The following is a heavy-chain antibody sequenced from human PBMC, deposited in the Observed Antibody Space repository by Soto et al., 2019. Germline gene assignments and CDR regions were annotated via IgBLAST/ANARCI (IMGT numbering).Heavy chain of an antibody. CDR1: GYSFTSYW. Sequence: AGESLKISCKGSGYSFTSYWISWVRQMPGKGLEWMGRIDPSDSYTNYSPSFQGHVTISADKSISTAYLQWSSLKASDTAMYYCARQSRYSSGWYYFDYWGQGTLVTVSS. V-gene: IGHV5-10-1*01. CDR3: ARQSRYSSGWYYFDY. J-gene: IGHJ4*02. CDR2: IDPSDSYT. D-gene: IGHD6-19*01.